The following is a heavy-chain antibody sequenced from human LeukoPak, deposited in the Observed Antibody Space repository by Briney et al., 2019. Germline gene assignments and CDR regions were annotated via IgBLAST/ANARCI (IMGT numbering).Heavy chain of an antibody. CDR1: GFTFSSYA. V-gene: IGHV3-30-3*01. Sequence: PGRSLRLSCAASGFTFSSYAMHWVRQAPGKGLEWVAVISYDGSNTYYADSVKGRFTISRDNSKNTLYLQMNSLRAEDTAVYYCARAGYYLSPYFFDYWGQGTLVTVSS. J-gene: IGHJ4*02. D-gene: IGHD3-3*01. CDR3: ARAGYYLSPYFFDY. CDR2: ISYDGSNT.